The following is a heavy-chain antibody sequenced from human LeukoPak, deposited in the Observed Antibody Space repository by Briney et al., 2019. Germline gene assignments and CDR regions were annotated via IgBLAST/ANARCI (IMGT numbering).Heavy chain of an antibody. D-gene: IGHD2/OR15-2a*01. V-gene: IGHV4-39*01. CDR1: GGSISTSAFY. CDR3: ARQISDYYYYYMDV. Sequence: SGTLSLTCTVSGGSISTSAFYWGWIRQPPGKGLEWFGSIYVSGNKFYNPSLKSRVTISADTSKNQFSLKLNSVTAADTAMYYCARQISDYYYYYMDVWGEGITVTVSS. CDR2: IYVSGNK. J-gene: IGHJ6*03.